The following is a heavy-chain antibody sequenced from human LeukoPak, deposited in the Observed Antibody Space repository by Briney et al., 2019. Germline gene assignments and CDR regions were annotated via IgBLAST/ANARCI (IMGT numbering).Heavy chain of an antibody. CDR3: ARSSLMVGATLCVY. CDR1: GGSISSYY. D-gene: IGHD1-26*01. V-gene: IGHV4-59*08. CDR2: IYYSGST. Sequence: SETLSLTCTVSGGSISSYYWSWIRQPPGKGLEWIGYIYYSGSTTYNPSLKNRVIISLDTSKNQFSLKLSSMTAPDTAVYYCARSSLMVGATLCVYWGQGTLVTVSS. J-gene: IGHJ4*02.